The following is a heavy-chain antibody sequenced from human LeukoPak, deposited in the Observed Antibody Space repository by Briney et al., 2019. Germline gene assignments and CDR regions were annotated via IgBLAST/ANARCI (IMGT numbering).Heavy chain of an antibody. D-gene: IGHD4-17*01. J-gene: IGHJ4*02. CDR2: INHSGST. Sequence: SETLSLTCAVYGGSFSGYYWSWIRQPPGKGLEGSGEINHSGSTNYNPALKRRVTISVSTSKTQFSLKLSSVTAAATAVYYCARSNGDIDYWGQGTLVTVSS. CDR3: ARSNGDIDY. V-gene: IGHV4-34*01. CDR1: GGSFSGYY.